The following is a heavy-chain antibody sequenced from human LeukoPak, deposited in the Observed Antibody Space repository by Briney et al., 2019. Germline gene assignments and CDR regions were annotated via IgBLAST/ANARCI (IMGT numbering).Heavy chain of an antibody. D-gene: IGHD1-26*01. J-gene: IGHJ4*02. CDR2: IGTGYDT. CDR1: GFTFSSYD. CDR3: ARQKTPHGNFDY. Sequence: PGGSLRLSRAASGFTFSSYDMHWVRQATGKGLEWVSAIGTGYDTYYPGSVKGRFAISRENAKNSLYLQMNSLRVEDTAVYYCARQKTPHGNFDYWGQGTLVTVSS. V-gene: IGHV3-13*01.